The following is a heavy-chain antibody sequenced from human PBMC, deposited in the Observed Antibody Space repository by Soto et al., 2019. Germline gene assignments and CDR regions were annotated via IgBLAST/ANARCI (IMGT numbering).Heavy chain of an antibody. CDR3: ARVSSPAIDYGDDKPYWYFDL. CDR1: GGTFSSYA. V-gene: IGHV1-69*01. Sequence: QVQLVQSGAEVKKPGSSVKVSCKASGGTFSSYAISWVLQAPGQGLECMGGITPLFGTANYAQKFQGRVTITADESTSTSYMELSSLRSDDTAVYYCARVSSPAIDYGDDKPYWYFDLWGRGPLVTVSS. CDR2: ITPLFGTA. J-gene: IGHJ2*01. D-gene: IGHD4-17*01.